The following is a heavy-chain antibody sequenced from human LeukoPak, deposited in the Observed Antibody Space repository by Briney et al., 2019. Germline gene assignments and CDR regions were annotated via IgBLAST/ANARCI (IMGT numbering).Heavy chain of an antibody. CDR1: GGSISSSNW. CDR3: ARDGGYDSSATNREGFDY. Sequence: PSGTLSLTCAVSGGSISSSNWWSWVRQPPGKGLEWIGEIYHSGSTNYNPSLKSRVTISVDKSKNQFSLKLSSVTAADTAVYYCARDGGYDSSATNREGFDYWGQGTLVTVSS. CDR2: IYHSGST. J-gene: IGHJ4*02. V-gene: IGHV4-4*02. D-gene: IGHD3-22*01.